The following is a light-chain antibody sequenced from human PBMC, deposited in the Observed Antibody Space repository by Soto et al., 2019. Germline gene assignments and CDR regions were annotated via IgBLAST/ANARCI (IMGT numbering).Light chain of an antibody. CDR1: RSVSGC. J-gene: IGKJ4*01. CDR2: DAS. V-gene: IGKV3-11*01. Sequence: ILLTQSPASLSLSLWESVTISCRASRSVSGCLAWYQQKPGKAPKLLIFDASNLTTGIPSRFSGNGSGTDFTLTISSLEPEDLALYYCQQHSFRPRAFGGGTKVDIK. CDR3: QQHSFRPRA.